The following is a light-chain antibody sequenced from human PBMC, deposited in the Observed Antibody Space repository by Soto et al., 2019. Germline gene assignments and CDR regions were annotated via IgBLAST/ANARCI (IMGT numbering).Light chain of an antibody. CDR1: QGVNTC. Sequence: DIQMTQSPSSVSASVGDRVTITCRASQGVNTCLAWYQKKPGKAPELLVYEASSLHSGVPSRFSGSGSGTDFTLTISSLQTEDIATYYCQQANSFPLTFGGGTKVEVK. CDR3: QQANSFPLT. CDR2: EAS. V-gene: IGKV1-12*01. J-gene: IGKJ4*01.